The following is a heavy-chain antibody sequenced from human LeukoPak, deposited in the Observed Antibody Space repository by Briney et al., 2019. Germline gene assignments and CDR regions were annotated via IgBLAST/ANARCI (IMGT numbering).Heavy chain of an antibody. J-gene: IGHJ4*02. CDR1: GGSFSSSSYY. V-gene: IGHV4-39*07. CDR2: IYYSGST. D-gene: IGHD6-13*01. CDR3: ARGAAAGMIFDY. Sequence: SETLSLTCTVSGGSFSSSSYYWGWIRQPPGKGLEWIGSIYYSGSTYYNPSLKSRVTISVDTSKNQFSLKLSSVTAADTAVYYCARGAAAGMIFDYWGQGTLVTVSS.